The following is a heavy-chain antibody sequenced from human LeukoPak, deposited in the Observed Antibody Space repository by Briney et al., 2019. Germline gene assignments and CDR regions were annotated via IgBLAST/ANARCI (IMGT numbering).Heavy chain of an antibody. V-gene: IGHV3-30*04. D-gene: IGHD5-18*01. CDR2: ISYDGSNK. Sequence: GGSLRLSCAASGFTFSGYAMHWVRQAPGKGLEWVAVISYDGSNKYYADSVKGRFTISRDNSKNTLYLQMNSLRAEDTAVYYCARDPIVGYSYGSYYFDYWGQGTLVTVSS. CDR1: GFTFSGYA. CDR3: ARDPIVGYSYGSYYFDY. J-gene: IGHJ4*02.